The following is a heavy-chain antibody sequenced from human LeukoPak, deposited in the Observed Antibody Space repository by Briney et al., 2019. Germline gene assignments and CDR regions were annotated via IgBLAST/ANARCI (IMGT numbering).Heavy chain of an antibody. Sequence: GGSLRLSCAASGFTFSSYDIHWVRQATGKGLEWVSGIGTAGEIYYPGSVKGRFTISRDNAKNSLYLQMNSLRAEDTAVYYCTKRWGIQLWPYYFDRWGQGTLVTVSS. V-gene: IGHV3-13*01. CDR3: TKRWGIQLWPYYFDR. J-gene: IGHJ4*02. CDR2: IGTAGEI. D-gene: IGHD5-18*01. CDR1: GFTFSSYD.